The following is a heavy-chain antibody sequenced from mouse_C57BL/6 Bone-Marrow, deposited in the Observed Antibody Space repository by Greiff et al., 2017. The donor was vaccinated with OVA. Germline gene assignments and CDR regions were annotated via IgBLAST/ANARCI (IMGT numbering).Heavy chain of an antibody. CDR2: INSDGGST. J-gene: IGHJ3*01. CDR1: EYEFPSHD. CDR3: ARNAYDSWFAY. V-gene: IGHV5-2*01. Sequence: DVKLVESGGGLVQPGESLKLSCESNEYEFPSHDMSWVRKTPEKRLELVAAINSDGGSTYYPDTMERRFIISRDTTKKTLYLQISSLRSEDTALYYCARNAYDSWFAYWGQGTLVTVSA. D-gene: IGHD2-12*01.